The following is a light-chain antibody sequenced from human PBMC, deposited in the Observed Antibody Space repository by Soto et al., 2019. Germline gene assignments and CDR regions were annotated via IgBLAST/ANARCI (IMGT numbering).Light chain of an antibody. Sequence: EIVLTQSPGTLSLSPGERATLSCRASQSVISSLAWYHQKPGQAPRLLIYDASNRACGIPARFSGSGSGTDLPLSISSLEPDDFAVYYCQQRSNWPVTFGQGTRLEI. J-gene: IGKJ5*01. CDR3: QQRSNWPVT. CDR2: DAS. CDR1: QSVISS. V-gene: IGKV3-11*01.